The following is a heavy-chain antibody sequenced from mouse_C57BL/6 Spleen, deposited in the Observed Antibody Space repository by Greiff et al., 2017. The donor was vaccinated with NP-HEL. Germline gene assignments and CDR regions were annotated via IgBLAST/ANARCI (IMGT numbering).Heavy chain of an antibody. D-gene: IGHD2-1*01. CDR2: ISSGSSTI. Sequence: EVKVVESGGGLVKPGGSLKLSCAASGFTFSDYGMHWVRQAPEKGLEWVAYISSGSSTIYYADTVKGRFTISRDNAKNTLFLQMTSLRSEDTAMYYCARGVYYGNYIAYWGQGTLVTVSA. CDR3: ARGVYYGNYIAY. CDR1: GFTFSDYG. J-gene: IGHJ3*01. V-gene: IGHV5-17*01.